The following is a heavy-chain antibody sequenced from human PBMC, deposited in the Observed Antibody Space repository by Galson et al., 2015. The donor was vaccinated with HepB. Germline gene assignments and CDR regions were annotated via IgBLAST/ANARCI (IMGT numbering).Heavy chain of an antibody. CDR2: INPSGGST. CDR1: GYTFTSYY. Sequence: SVKVSCKASGYTFTSYYMHWVRQAPGQGLEWMGIINPSGGSTSYAQKFQGRVTMTRDTSTSTVYMELSSLRSEDTAVYYCARDKAPTTVVTHNWFDPWGQGTLVTVSS. CDR3: ARDKAPTTVVTHNWFDP. J-gene: IGHJ5*02. D-gene: IGHD4-23*01. V-gene: IGHV1-46*01.